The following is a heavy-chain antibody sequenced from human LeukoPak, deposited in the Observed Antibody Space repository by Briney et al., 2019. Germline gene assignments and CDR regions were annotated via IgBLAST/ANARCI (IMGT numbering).Heavy chain of an antibody. V-gene: IGHV3-21*01. CDR1: GFTFGSYS. D-gene: IGHD3-22*01. J-gene: IGHJ4*02. Sequence: PGGSLRLSCAASGFTFGSYSMNWVRQAPGKGLEWVSSISSSSSYIYYADSVKGRFTISRDNAKNSLYLQMNSLRAEDTAVYYCARAHYPTYYYDSSGYYATDYWGQGTLVTVSS. CDR2: ISSSSSYI. CDR3: ARAHYPTYYYDSSGYYATDY.